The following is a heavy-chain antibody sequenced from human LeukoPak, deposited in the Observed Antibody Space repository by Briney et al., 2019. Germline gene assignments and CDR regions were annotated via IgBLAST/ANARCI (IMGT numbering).Heavy chain of an antibody. J-gene: IGHJ4*02. V-gene: IGHV3-7*01. CDR1: GFTFSSYW. CDR3: ARDSGRSGYLASYFDY. Sequence: GGSLRLSCAASGFTFSSYWMSWVRQAPGKGLEWVANIKQDGSEKYYVDSVKGRFTISRDNAKNSLYLQMNSLRAEDTAVYYCARDSGRSGYLASYFDYWGQRTLVTVSS. CDR2: IKQDGSEK. D-gene: IGHD3-22*01.